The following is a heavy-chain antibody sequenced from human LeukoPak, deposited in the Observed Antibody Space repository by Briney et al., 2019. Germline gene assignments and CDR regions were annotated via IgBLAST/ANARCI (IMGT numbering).Heavy chain of an antibody. J-gene: IGHJ6*03. CDR3: AKPKTEQFIYGPYRDYYYMDV. CDR1: GFTFRSYV. V-gene: IGHV3-64*01. CDR2: ISRDGDRA. D-gene: IGHD4-17*01. Sequence: GGSLRLSCAASGFTFRSYVLHWVRHAPGKALEHLSHISRDGDRAYYANSVKGRFSISRDNSRDTLYLQMDSLRPGDTGVYYCAKPKTEQFIYGPYRDYYYMDVWGKGTAVTVSS.